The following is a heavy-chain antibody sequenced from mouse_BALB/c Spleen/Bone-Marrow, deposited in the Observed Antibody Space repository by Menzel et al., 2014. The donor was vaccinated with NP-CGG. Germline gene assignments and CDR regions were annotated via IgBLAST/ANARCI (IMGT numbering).Heavy chain of an antibody. CDR1: GYTFTGYS. D-gene: IGHD1-1*02. V-gene: IGHV1S135*01. CDR2: IDPYNGGT. Sequence: EVKLMESGPELEKPGASVKISCKASGYTFTGYSMNWVKQSHGKGLEWIGNIDPYNGGTNYNQKFKGKATLTVDKSSSTAYMQLKSLTSEDSAVYYCTRRGGSWCFDVWGAGTTVTVSS. J-gene: IGHJ1*01. CDR3: TRRGGSWCFDV.